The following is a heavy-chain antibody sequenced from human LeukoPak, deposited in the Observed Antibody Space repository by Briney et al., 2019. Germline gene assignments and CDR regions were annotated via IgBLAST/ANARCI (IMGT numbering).Heavy chain of an antibody. V-gene: IGHV3-23*01. CDR2: ISGSGGST. CDR1: GFTFSSYA. CDR3: AKDKVFAVVTRDPY. D-gene: IGHD3-3*01. J-gene: IGHJ4*02. Sequence: GGSLRLSCAASGFTFSSYAMSWVRQAPGKGLEWVSVISGSGGSTYYADSVKGRFTISRDNSKNTLYLQMNSLRAEDTAVYYCAKDKVFAVVTRDPYWGQGTLVSVSS.